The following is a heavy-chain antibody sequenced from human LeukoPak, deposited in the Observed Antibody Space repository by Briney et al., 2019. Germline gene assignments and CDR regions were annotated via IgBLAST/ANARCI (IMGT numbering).Heavy chain of an antibody. CDR3: ARREHVDNRQQPGNWFDP. Sequence: PSETLSLTCTVSGGSVSSCSWNWIRQPPGKGLEWIGHIYYSGSTNYNPSLKSRAVISVDTSKNQFSLKLSSVTAADTALYYCARREHVDNRQQPGNWFDPWGQGTLVTVSS. J-gene: IGHJ5*02. CDR2: IYYSGST. D-gene: IGHD5-12*01. V-gene: IGHV4-59*02. CDR1: GGSVSSCS.